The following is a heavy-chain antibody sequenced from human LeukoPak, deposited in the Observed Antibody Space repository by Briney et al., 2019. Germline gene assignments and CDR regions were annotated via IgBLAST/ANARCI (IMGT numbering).Heavy chain of an antibody. J-gene: IGHJ4*02. CDR2: IGSSSSYI. D-gene: IGHD1-26*01. CDR1: GFTFSSYS. V-gene: IGHV3-21*01. CDR3: ARAPGGGSYPSEDY. Sequence: PGGSLRLSCAASGFTFSSYSMNWVRQAPGKGLEWVSSIGSSSSYIYYADSVKGRFTISRDNAKNSLYLQMNSLRAEDTAVYYCARAPGGGSYPSEDYWGQGTLVTVSS.